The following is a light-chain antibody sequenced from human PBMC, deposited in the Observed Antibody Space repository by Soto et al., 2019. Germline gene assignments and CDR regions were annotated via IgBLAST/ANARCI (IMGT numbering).Light chain of an antibody. CDR3: QQYGSSPLYT. V-gene: IGKV3-20*01. CDR1: QRGRSSY. J-gene: IGKJ2*01. CDR2: GAC. Sequence: EIVLTQSPGTLSLSPGERATLSCRASQRGRSSYLAWYQQKPGQAPRLLIDGACTRATGIPDRFSGCGSGTDFTLTISRLEPEDFAVYYCQQYGSSPLYTFGQGTKLEIK.